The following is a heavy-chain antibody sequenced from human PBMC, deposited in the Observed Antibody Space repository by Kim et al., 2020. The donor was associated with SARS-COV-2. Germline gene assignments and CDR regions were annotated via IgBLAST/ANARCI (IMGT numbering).Heavy chain of an antibody. CDR2: IYTTGGT. D-gene: IGHD5-12*01. CDR1: GGSVSTGFYS. V-gene: IGHV4-30-2*01. CDR3: ARDGYNSNILANDGFDI. J-gene: IGHJ3*02. Sequence: SETLSLTCSVSGGSVSTGFYSWNWIRQPPGKGLEGIGHIYTTGGTRYSPSLRSRATITLNKSKNLLSLKLTSVTAADRATYYCARDGYNSNILANDGFDIWGQGLMVTVS.